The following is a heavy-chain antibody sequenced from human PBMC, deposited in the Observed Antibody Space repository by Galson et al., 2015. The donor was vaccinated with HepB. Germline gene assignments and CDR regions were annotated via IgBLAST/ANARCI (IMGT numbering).Heavy chain of an antibody. CDR1: GYTFIDYD. CDR3: ARGWGDYGDYISYGMDV. V-gene: IGHV1-8*01. Sequence: QSGAEVKKPGASVKVSCKASGYTFIDYDINWVRQATGQGLEWMGWMNPYSGSTGYAQNFQGRVTMTRDTAIGTAYMELSSLRSEDTAVYYCARGWGDYGDYISYGMDVWGQGTTVTVFS. CDR2: MNPYSGST. J-gene: IGHJ6*02. D-gene: IGHD4-17*01.